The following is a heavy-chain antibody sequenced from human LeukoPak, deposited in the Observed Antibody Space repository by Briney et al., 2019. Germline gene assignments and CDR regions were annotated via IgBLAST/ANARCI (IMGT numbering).Heavy chain of an antibody. J-gene: IGHJ4*02. V-gene: IGHV4-61*02. CDR1: GGSISSGSYY. Sequence: SETLSLTCTVSGGSISSGSYYWSWIRQPAGKGLEWIGRIYTSGSTNYNPSLKSRVTISVDTSKNQFSLKLSSVTAADTAVYYCARSRSGSFNPFDYWGQGTLDTVSS. CDR2: IYTSGST. D-gene: IGHD1-26*01. CDR3: ARSRSGSFNPFDY.